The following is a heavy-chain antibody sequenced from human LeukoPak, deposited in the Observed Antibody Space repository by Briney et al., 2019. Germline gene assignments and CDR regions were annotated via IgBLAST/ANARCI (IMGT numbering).Heavy chain of an antibody. Sequence: GASVKVSCKASGYTFTSYDINWVRQATGQGLEWMGWMSPNSGNTGYAQKFQGRVTMTRSTSMSTAYMELSSLRSEDTAVYYCARDWGYCSSTSCYEGYYYYGMDVWGQGTTVTVSS. CDR3: ARDWGYCSSTSCYEGYYYYGMDV. J-gene: IGHJ6*02. V-gene: IGHV1-8*01. D-gene: IGHD2-2*01. CDR2: MSPNSGNT. CDR1: GYTFTSYD.